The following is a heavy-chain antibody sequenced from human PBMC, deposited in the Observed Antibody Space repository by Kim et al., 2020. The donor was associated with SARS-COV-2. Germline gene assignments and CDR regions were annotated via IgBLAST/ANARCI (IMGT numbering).Heavy chain of an antibody. CDR2: IIPSLGTT. J-gene: IGHJ6*02. Sequence: SVKVSCTTSGGTFSLYPISWVRQAPGQGLEWMGGIIPSLGTTNYAQRFQGRVTITADESTATAYMVLSSLTFEDTAVYYCARGMAASHSFYYALVVWG. D-gene: IGHD6-13*01. V-gene: IGHV1-69*13. CDR3: ARGMAASHSFYYALVV. CDR1: GGTFSLYP.